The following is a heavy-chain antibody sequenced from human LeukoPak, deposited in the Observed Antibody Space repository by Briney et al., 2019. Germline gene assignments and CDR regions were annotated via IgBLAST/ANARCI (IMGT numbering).Heavy chain of an antibody. V-gene: IGHV3-33*06. Sequence: GGSLRLSCAASGFTFSSYGMHWVRQAPGKGLEWVAVIWYDGSNKYYADSVKGRFTISRDNSKNTLYLQMNSLRAEDTAVYYCAKDPASGSYEVLFGYWGQGTLVTVSS. CDR1: GFTFSSYG. CDR2: IWYDGSNK. CDR3: AKDPASGSYEVLFGY. D-gene: IGHD1-26*01. J-gene: IGHJ4*02.